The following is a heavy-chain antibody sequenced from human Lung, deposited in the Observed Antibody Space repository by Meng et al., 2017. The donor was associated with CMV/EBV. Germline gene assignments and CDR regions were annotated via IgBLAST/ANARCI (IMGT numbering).Heavy chain of an antibody. V-gene: IGHV4-4*02. J-gene: IGHJ4*02. D-gene: IGHD6-19*01. CDR3: ASFPPPGKQWLVTDY. Sequence: QGQVQESGPGRVKPSGTLSLTCAVSGGSISSSNWWSWVRQPPGKGLEWIGEIYHSGSTNYNPSLKSRVTISVDKSKNQFSLKLSSVSAADTAVYYCASFPPPGKQWLVTDYWGQGTLVTVSS. CDR2: IYHSGST. CDR1: GGSISSSNW.